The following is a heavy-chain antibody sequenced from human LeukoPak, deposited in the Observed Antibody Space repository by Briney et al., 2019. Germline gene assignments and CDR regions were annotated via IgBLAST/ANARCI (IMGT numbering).Heavy chain of an antibody. Sequence: SETLSLTCTVSGGSINNYYWSWIRQPSGKGLEWIGYIYTSGSTNYNPSLKSRVTISVDTSKNQFSLKLSSVTAADTAVYYCARLKVVSSWFDPWGQGTLVTVSS. CDR2: IYTSGST. CDR3: ARLKVVSSWFDP. CDR1: GGSINNYY. V-gene: IGHV4-4*09. J-gene: IGHJ5*02.